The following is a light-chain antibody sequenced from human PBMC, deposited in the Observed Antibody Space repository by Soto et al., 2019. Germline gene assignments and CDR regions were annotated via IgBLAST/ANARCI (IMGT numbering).Light chain of an antibody. CDR3: QQRSNWPPEVT. Sequence: EIVLTQSPATLSLSPGERATISCRASQSVSSYLAWYQQKPDQAPRLLIYDASNRATGIPARFSGSGSGTDFTLTISSLEPEDFAVYYCQQRSNWPPEVTFGQGTKLEIK. CDR2: DAS. J-gene: IGKJ2*01. CDR1: QSVSSY. V-gene: IGKV3-11*01.